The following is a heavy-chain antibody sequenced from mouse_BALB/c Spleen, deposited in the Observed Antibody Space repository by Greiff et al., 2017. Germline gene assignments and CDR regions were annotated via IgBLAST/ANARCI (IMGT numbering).Heavy chain of an antibody. J-gene: IGHJ4*01. CDR2: ISSGGST. D-gene: IGHD1-1*01. V-gene: IGHV5-6-5*01. Sequence: DVMLVESGGGLVKPGGSLKLSCAASGFTFSSYAMSWVRQTPEKRLEWVASISSGGSTYYPDSVKGRFTISRDNARNILYLQMSSLRSEDTAMYYCARVTTVARYYAMDYWGQGTSVTVSS. CDR1: GFTFSSYA. CDR3: ARVTTVARYYAMDY.